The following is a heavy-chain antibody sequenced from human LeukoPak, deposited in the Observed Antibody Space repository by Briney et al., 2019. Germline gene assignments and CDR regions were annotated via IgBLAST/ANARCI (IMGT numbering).Heavy chain of an antibody. J-gene: IGHJ4*02. CDR2: IRSKAYGGTT. D-gene: IGHD2-15*01. Sequence: PGRSLRLSCTASGFTFGDYGMSWFRQAPGKGLEGVGFIRSKAYGGTTEYAASVKGRFNISRDNSKSIAYLQMNSLKTEDTAVYYCSRGHCSGGSCYFDFDYWGQGTLVTVSS. V-gene: IGHV3-49*03. CDR1: GFTFGDYG. CDR3: SRGHCSGGSCYFDFDY.